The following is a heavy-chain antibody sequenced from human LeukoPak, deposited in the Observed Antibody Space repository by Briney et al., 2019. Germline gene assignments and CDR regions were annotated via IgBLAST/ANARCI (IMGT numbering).Heavy chain of an antibody. CDR1: GFTFSSYG. CDR2: ISYDGSSE. D-gene: IGHD5-24*01. CDR3: AKDFRDGYNHPSYYFDS. V-gene: IGHV3-30*18. J-gene: IGHJ4*02. Sequence: GRSLRLSCAASGFTFSSYGMHWVRQAPGKGLEWVAVISYDGSSEYYADSVQGRFTVARDNSKNTMYLRMNSLRAEDTAVYYCAKDFRDGYNHPSYYFDSWGQGTLVTVSS.